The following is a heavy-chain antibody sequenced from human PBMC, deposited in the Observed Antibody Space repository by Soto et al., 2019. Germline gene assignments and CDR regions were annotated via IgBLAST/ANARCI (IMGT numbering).Heavy chain of an antibody. CDR2: IYYSGST. Sequence: PSETLSLTCTVSGGSISSSSYYWGWIRQPPGKGLEWIGSIYYSGSTYYNPSLKSRVTISVDTSKNQFSLKLSSVTAADTAVYYCARHEPFYGSGATFDPWGQGTLVTVS. V-gene: IGHV4-39*01. CDR3: ARHEPFYGSGATFDP. D-gene: IGHD3-10*01. J-gene: IGHJ5*02. CDR1: GGSISSSSYY.